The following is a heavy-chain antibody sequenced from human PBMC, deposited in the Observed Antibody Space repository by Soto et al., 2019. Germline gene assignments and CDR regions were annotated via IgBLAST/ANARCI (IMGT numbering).Heavy chain of an antibody. CDR2: IDPSDSYT. V-gene: IGHV5-10-1*01. Sequence: GESLRISCKGSGYSFTSDWISWVRQMPGKGLEWMGRIDPSDSYTNYSPSFQGHVTISADKSISTAYLQWSSLKASDTAMYYCARHAFLYDILTGYYRDYWGQGTLVSVSS. CDR3: ARHAFLYDILTGYYRDY. J-gene: IGHJ4*02. D-gene: IGHD3-9*01. CDR1: GYSFTSDW.